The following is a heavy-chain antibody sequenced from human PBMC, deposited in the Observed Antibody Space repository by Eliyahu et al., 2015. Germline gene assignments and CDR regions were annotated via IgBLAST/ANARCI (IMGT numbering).Heavy chain of an antibody. CDR2: IKLDGSGE. D-gene: IGHD2-2*01. Sequence: EVQLVESGGGLVQPGGSLRLSCAASGFPFSSYWMTWVRQTPGKGLEWVANIKLDGSGEYYVDSVKGRFTISRDNAKNSLNLQMNSLRAEDTAVYYCARVQLGTSCYDLWGQGTLVTVSS. CDR3: ARVQLGTSCYDL. V-gene: IGHV3-7*01. CDR1: GFPFSSYW. J-gene: IGHJ5*02.